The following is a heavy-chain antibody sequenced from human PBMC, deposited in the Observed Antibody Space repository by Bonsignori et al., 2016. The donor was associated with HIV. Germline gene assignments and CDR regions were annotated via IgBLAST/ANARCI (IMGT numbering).Heavy chain of an antibody. CDR1: GFTFTSYA. V-gene: IGHV3-23*04. CDR2: ISGSGNTT. D-gene: IGHD3-10*01. Sequence: EVQLVDSGGDLIQPGGSLRLSCAASGFTFTSYAIAWVRQAPGKGLEWVSAISGSGNTTFYADSVKGRFTISRDSSKNTVYLLMNSLRAEDTAIYFCARGFGIQWGLGYWGQGTQVTVSS. J-gene: IGHJ4*02. CDR3: ARGFGIQWGLGY.